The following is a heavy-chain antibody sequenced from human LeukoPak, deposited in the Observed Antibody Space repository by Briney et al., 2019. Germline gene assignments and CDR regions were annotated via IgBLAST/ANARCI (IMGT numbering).Heavy chain of an antibody. CDR2: IRYDGSNK. V-gene: IGHV3-30*02. D-gene: IGHD5-24*01. CDR3: AKDLPIMALDY. Sequence: GGSLRLSCAASGFTFNNYGMHWVRQAPGKGLEWVAFIRYDGSNKYYADSVKGRFTIPRDISKNTVYLQMNSLRPEDTAVYYCAKDLPIMALDYWGQGTLVTVSS. J-gene: IGHJ4*02. CDR1: GFTFNNYG.